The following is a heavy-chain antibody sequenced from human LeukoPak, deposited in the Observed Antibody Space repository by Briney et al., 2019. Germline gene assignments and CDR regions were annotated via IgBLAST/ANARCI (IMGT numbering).Heavy chain of an antibody. D-gene: IGHD3-22*01. J-gene: IGHJ4*02. CDR2: ISGLGAST. V-gene: IGHV3-23*01. Sequence: GGSLRLSCAAPGFTFSNYAMSSVPQAPGKGLEWGSAISGLGASTYYADPLKGRFTISRDNSKKTLYLQMNSLRAEDTAVYYCARPNMIVVVITVGFDYWGLGTLVSVSS. CDR1: GFTFSNYA. CDR3: ARPNMIVVVITVGFDY.